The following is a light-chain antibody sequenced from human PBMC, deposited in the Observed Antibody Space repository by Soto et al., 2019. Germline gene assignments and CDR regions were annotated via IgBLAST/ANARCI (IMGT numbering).Light chain of an antibody. CDR2: EVS. V-gene: IGLV2-8*01. CDR3: SSYAGSNNWV. J-gene: IGLJ3*02. CDR1: SSDVGGYNY. Sequence: QSALTQPPSASGSPGQSVTISSTGTSSDVGGYNYVSWYQQHPGKAPKLMIYEVSKRPSGVPDRFSGSKSGNTASLTVSGLQAEDEADYYCSSYAGSNNWVFGGGTQLTVL.